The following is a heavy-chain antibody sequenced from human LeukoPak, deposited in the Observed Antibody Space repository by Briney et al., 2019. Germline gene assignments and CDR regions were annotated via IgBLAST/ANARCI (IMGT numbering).Heavy chain of an antibody. D-gene: IGHD5-18*01. V-gene: IGHV3-53*01. CDR3: AREADTAMVTGY. J-gene: IGHJ4*02. CDR1: GFTFSRYW. CDR2: IYSGGST. Sequence: QSGGSLRLSCAASGFTFSRYWMHWVRQAPGKGLVWVSVIYSGGSTYYADSVKGRFTISRDNSKNTLYLQMNSLRAEDTAVYYCAREADTAMVTGYWGQGTLVTVSS.